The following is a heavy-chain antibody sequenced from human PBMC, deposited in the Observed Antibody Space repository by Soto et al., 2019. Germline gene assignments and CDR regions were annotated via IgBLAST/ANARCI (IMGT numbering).Heavy chain of an antibody. CDR3: ARAGYCSGGSCSSAGYYYYYYMDV. CDR1: GYTFNSYG. CDR2: ISAYNGNT. Sequence: GASVKVSCKTSGYTFNSYGISWVRQAPGQGLEWMGWISAYNGNTNYAQKLQGRVTMTTDTSTSTAYLQWSSLKASDTAMYYCARAGYCSGGSCSSAGYYYYYYMDVWGKGTTVTVSS. D-gene: IGHD2-15*01. V-gene: IGHV1-18*01. J-gene: IGHJ6*03.